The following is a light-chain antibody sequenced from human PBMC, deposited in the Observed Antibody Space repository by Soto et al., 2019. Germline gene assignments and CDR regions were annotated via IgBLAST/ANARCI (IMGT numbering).Light chain of an antibody. Sequence: QSVLTQPASVSGSPGQSITISCTGTSSDVGGHDHVSWYQQHPGKAPKLMIYDVTYRPSGVSSRFSGSKSGHTASLTISGLQAEDEANYYCSSYTVTNTLVLFGAGTQLTVL. CDR1: SSDVGGHDH. J-gene: IGLJ7*01. CDR2: DVT. V-gene: IGLV2-14*03. CDR3: SSYTVTNTLVL.